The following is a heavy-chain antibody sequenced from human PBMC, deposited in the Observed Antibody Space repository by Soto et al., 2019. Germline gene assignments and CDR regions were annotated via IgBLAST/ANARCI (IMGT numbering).Heavy chain of an antibody. J-gene: IGHJ4*02. CDR3: ARVGDIVVVVAAAIDY. D-gene: IGHD2-15*01. CDR1: GFTFSSYS. V-gene: IGHV3-21*01. CDR2: ISSSSSYI. Sequence: GGSLRLSCAASGFTFSSYSMNWVRQAPGKGLEWVSSISSSSSYIYYAGSVKGRFTISRDNAKNSLYLQMNSLRAEDTAVYYCARVGDIVVVVAAAIDYWGQGTLVTVSS.